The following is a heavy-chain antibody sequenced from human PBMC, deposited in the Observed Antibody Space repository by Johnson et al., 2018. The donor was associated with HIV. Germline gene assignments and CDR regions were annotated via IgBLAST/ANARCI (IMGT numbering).Heavy chain of an antibody. CDR2: IYSAGST. D-gene: IGHD3-3*01. V-gene: IGHV3-66*02. CDR1: GFTVSSNY. CDR3: ASRQYFSSFDI. J-gene: IGHJ3*02. Sequence: EVQLVESGGGLVQPGGSLRLACAVSGFTVSSNYMSWVRQAPGKGLEWVSVIYSAGSTNYADSVKGRLTISRDNSKNTLYLQMNSLRAEDTAVYYCASRQYFSSFDIWGQGTMVTVSS.